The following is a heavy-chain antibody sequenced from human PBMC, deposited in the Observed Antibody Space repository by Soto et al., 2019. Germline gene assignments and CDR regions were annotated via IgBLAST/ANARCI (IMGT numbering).Heavy chain of an antibody. J-gene: IGHJ4*02. Sequence: SVKVSCKASGGTFSSYTISWVRQAPGQGLEWMGRIIPILGIANYAQKFQGRVTITADKSTSTAYMELSSLRSEDTAVYYCARHCSSTSCFNTVDYWGQGTLVTVSS. CDR1: GGTFSSYT. D-gene: IGHD2-2*01. CDR2: IIPILGIA. CDR3: ARHCSSTSCFNTVDY. V-gene: IGHV1-69*02.